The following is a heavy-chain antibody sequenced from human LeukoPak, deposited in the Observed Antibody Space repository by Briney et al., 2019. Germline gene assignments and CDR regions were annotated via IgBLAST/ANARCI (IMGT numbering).Heavy chain of an antibody. V-gene: IGHV3-21*01. J-gene: IGHJ4*02. CDR1: GFTFSSYS. CDR3: ARDLYSYGANQDDY. Sequence: GGSLRLSCAASGFTFSSYSMNWVRQAPGKGLEWVSSISSSSSYIYYADSVKGRFTISRDNAKNSLYLQMNSLRAEDTAVYYCARDLYSYGANQDDYWGQGTLVTVSS. CDR2: ISSSSSYI. D-gene: IGHD5-18*01.